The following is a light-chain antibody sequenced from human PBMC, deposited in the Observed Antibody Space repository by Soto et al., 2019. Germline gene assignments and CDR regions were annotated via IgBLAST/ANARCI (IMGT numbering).Light chain of an antibody. V-gene: IGKV3-11*01. CDR1: QSVFTY. Sequence: IVLTQSPATRSLSPGERATLSCRASQSVFTYLAWYQQKPGQAPRLLIYDASTRATGIPARFSGSGSGADCTITISNLENEDGSLYYCQQRSNWPLTFGGGTKVDI. CDR3: QQRSNWPLT. J-gene: IGKJ4*01. CDR2: DAS.